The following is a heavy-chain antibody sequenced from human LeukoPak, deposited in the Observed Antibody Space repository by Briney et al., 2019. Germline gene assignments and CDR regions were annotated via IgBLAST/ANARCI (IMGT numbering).Heavy chain of an antibody. J-gene: IGHJ6*03. D-gene: IGHD2-21*02. CDR1: GFHFSGYT. CDR2: ITSSRGDI. CDR3: TRVNGDSVDADYYYYMDV. V-gene: IGHV3-21*01. Sequence: GGSLRLSCAASGFHFSGYTMTWVRQAPGRGLEWLSAITSSRGDIYYADSAKGRFTISRDNAKNSLYLQINSLRAEDTAVYYCTRVNGDSVDADYYYYMDVWGKGTTVTVSS.